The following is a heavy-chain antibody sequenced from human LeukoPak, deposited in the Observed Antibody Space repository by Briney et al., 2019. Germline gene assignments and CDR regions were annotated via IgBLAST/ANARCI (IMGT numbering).Heavy chain of an antibody. CDR1: GGSISSYY. CDR2: IYYSGST. J-gene: IGHJ5*02. CDR3: ARGPPYCDSSRAWFDP. Sequence: SETLSLTCTVSGGSISSYYWSWIRQPPGKGLEWIGYIYYSGSTNYNPSLKSRVTISVDTSKNQFSLKLSSVTAADTAVYYCARGPPYCDSSRAWFDPWGQGTLVTVSS. V-gene: IGHV4-59*01. D-gene: IGHD3-22*01.